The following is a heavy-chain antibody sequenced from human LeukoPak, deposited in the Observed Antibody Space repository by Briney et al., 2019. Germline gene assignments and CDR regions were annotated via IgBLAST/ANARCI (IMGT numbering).Heavy chain of an antibody. J-gene: IGHJ4*02. V-gene: IGHV1-69*01. D-gene: IGHD5-12*01. CDR2: IIPIFGTA. Sequence: SVKVSCKASGGTFSSYAISWVRQAPGQGLEWMGGIIPIFGTANYAQKFQGRVTITAEESTSTAYMELSSLRSEDTAVYYCARDLGYSGYDRYFDYWGQGTLVTVSS. CDR3: ARDLGYSGYDRYFDY. CDR1: GGTFSSYA.